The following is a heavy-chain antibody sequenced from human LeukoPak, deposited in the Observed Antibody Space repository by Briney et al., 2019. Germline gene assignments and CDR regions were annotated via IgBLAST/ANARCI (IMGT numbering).Heavy chain of an antibody. D-gene: IGHD3-10*01. CDR2: INHSGST. Sequence: SETLSLTCAVYGGSFSGYYWSWIRQPPGKGLEWIGEINHSGSTNYNPSLKSRVTISVDTSKNQFSLKLSSVTAADTAVYYCARHVPRGSGSYYGTIFDYWGQGTLVTVSS. J-gene: IGHJ4*02. CDR3: ARHVPRGSGSYYGTIFDY. CDR1: GGSFSGYY. V-gene: IGHV4-34*01.